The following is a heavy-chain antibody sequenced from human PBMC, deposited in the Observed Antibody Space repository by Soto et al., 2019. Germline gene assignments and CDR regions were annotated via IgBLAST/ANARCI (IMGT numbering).Heavy chain of an antibody. CDR2: MNPNSGNT. V-gene: IGHV1-8*01. D-gene: IGHD3-10*01. CDR3: ARARGGTRSPKEYYFDY. CDR1: GYTFTSYD. J-gene: IGHJ4*02. Sequence: ASVKVSCKASGYTFTSYDINWVRQATGQGFEWMGWMNPNSGNTGYAQKFQGRVTMTRNTSISTAYMELSSLRSEDTAVYYCARARGGTRSPKEYYFDYWGQGTLVTVSS.